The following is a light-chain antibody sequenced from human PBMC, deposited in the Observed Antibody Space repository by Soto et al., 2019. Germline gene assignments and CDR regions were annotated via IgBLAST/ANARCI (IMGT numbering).Light chain of an antibody. Sequence: QSALTQPASVSGAPGQSITISCTGTSSDIGRYNYVSWYQQHPGKAPRLVISGVNNRPSGISNRFSGSKSGNTASLTISGLQADDEAIYYCSSYTSTSTRVVFGGGTQLPVL. CDR2: GVN. V-gene: IGLV2-14*01. CDR3: SSYTSTSTRVV. J-gene: IGLJ2*01. CDR1: SSDIGRYNY.